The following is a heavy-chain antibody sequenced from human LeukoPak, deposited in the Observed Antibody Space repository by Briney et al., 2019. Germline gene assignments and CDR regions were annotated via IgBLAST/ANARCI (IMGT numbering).Heavy chain of an antibody. CDR3: VKGRMVRGVHDAFDI. D-gene: IGHD3-10*01. CDR1: GFSFSSYA. J-gene: IGHJ3*02. V-gene: IGHV3-64D*06. Sequence: GETLRLSCSASGFSFSSYAIHWVRQPPGQGLEFVSAISSNGGSTYYADSVKGRFTISRDNSKDTLYLQMSSLRAEDTAVYYCVKGRMVRGVHDAFDIWGQGTMVTVSS. CDR2: ISSNGGST.